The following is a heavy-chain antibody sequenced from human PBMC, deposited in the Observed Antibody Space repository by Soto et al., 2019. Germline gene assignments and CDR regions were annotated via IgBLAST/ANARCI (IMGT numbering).Heavy chain of an antibody. Sequence: SVKVSCKASGGTFSSYAFNWVRQAPGQGLEWMGRIIPILGIGDYAQRFQGRVTITADKSTSTVYMELSSLRSEDTAVYYCARNPRAVAAMHMDVWGKGTMVTVSS. CDR1: GGTFSSYA. D-gene: IGHD6-19*01. CDR3: ARNPRAVAAMHMDV. V-gene: IGHV1-69*04. J-gene: IGHJ6*03. CDR2: IIPILGIG.